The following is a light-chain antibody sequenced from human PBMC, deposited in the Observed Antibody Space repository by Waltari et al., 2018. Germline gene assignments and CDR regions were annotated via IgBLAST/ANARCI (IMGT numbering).Light chain of an antibody. CDR3: QKRINWPLT. J-gene: IGKJ4*01. V-gene: IGKV3-11*01. CDR2: DAS. CDR1: QSVSSS. Sequence: EIVLTQSPATLSLSPGARAILSRRASQSVSSSLTWYQQTPAQAPRLRISDASNSATGTPARCSGRGSGTDVTLTTSSLEPEDFAVYYCQKRINWPLTFGGGTNVEIK.